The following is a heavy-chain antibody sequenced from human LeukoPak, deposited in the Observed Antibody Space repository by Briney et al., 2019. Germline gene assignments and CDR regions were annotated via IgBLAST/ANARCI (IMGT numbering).Heavy chain of an antibody. V-gene: IGHV1-2*04. CDR1: GYTFTGYY. Sequence: ASVKVSCKASGYTFTGYYMHWVRQAPGQGLEWMGWINPNSGGTNYAQKFQGWVTTTRDTSISTAYMELSRLRSDDTAVYYCARDRKIAAAAPYYCYYYGMDVWGQGTTVTVSS. D-gene: IGHD6-13*01. CDR2: INPNSGGT. J-gene: IGHJ6*02. CDR3: ARDRKIAAAAPYYCYYYGMDV.